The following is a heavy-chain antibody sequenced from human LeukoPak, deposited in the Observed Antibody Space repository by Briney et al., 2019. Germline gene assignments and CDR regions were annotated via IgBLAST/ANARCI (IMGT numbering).Heavy chain of an antibody. Sequence: PGASLRLSCAASGFTFSSYAMSWVRQAPGKGLEWVSAISSSGGSTYYADSVKGRFTISRDNSKNTLYLQMNSLRAEDTAVYYCAKDPSEYYGMDVWGQGTTVTVSS. J-gene: IGHJ6*02. CDR3: AKDPSEYYGMDV. V-gene: IGHV3-23*01. CDR1: GFTFSSYA. CDR2: ISSSGGST.